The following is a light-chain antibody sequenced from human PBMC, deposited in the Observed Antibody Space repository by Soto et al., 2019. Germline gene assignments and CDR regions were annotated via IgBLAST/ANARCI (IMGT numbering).Light chain of an antibody. J-gene: IGKJ1*01. CDR3: QQSYSTLRT. CDR1: QSISSY. V-gene: IGKV1-39*01. CDR2: AAS. Sequence: DIQMTQSPSSLSASVGDRVTITCRASQSISSYLNWYQQKPGKAPKLLIYAASSLQSGVPSRFSGSGSGTDFTLTISSVQPEDFATYYCQQSYSTLRTFGQGTKVEIK.